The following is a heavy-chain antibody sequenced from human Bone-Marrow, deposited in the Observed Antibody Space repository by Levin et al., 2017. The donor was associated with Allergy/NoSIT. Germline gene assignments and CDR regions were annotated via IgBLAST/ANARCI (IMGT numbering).Heavy chain of an antibody. CDR3: SKDSGDWSIDF. D-gene: IGHD6-19*01. V-gene: IGHV1-46*03. CDR2: IHPGSGGT. CDR1: GYTFTRYH. Sequence: GESLKISCKASGYTFTRYHIHWVRQAPGQGLEWMGMIHPGSGGTTYTQRLQARVTMTRDTSTSTVYLELSSLRSDDTAVYYCSKDSGDWSIDFWGQGTLVTVSS. J-gene: IGHJ4*02.